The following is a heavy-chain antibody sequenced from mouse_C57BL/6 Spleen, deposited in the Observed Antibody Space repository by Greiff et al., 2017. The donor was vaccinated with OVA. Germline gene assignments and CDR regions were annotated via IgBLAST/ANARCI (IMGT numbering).Heavy chain of an antibody. CDR2: IYPGSGST. D-gene: IGHD1-1*01. CDR1: GYTFTSYW. V-gene: IGHV1-55*01. J-gene: IGHJ3*01. CDR3: ARPDYYGSRGFAY. Sequence: QVQLQQPGAELVKPGASVKMSCKASGYTFTSYWITWVKQRPGQGLEWIGDIYPGSGSTNYNEKFKSKATLTVDTSSSTDYMQLSSLTSEDSAVYYCARPDYYGSRGFAYWGQGTLVTVSA.